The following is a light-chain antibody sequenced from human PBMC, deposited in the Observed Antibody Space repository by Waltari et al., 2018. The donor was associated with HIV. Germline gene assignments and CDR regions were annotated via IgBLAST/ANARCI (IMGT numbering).Light chain of an antibody. V-gene: IGKV2-30*01. CDR3: MQDIHGPRT. CDR2: EVS. Sequence: DAVLTQSSLSHPVTLGQPASVSCSPRQRLVYSDGNTYFNWFQQRPRQCPRRLIYEVSKRDSGFPDRFSGSGSGADFTLKISRVEAEDVGVYDCMQDIHGPRTFGQGTKLDIK. CDR1: QRLVYSDGNTY. J-gene: IGKJ2*01.